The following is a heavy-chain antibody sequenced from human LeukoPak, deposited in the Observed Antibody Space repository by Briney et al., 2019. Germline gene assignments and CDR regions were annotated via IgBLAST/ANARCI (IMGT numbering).Heavy chain of an antibody. Sequence: SETLSLTRTVSGGSISSYYWSWIRQPPGKGLEWIGYIYYSGSTNYNPSLKSRVTISVDTSKNQFSLKLSSVTAADTAVYYCARGVVPAAPDYWGQGTLVTVSS. CDR3: ARGVVPAAPDY. J-gene: IGHJ4*02. CDR1: GGSISSYY. CDR2: IYYSGST. D-gene: IGHD2-2*01. V-gene: IGHV4-59*01.